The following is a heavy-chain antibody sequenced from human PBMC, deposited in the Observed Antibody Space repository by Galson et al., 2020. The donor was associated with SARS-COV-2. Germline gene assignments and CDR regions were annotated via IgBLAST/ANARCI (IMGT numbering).Heavy chain of an antibody. CDR2: IRSKANSYAT. CDR1: GFTFSGSA. J-gene: IGHJ4*02. Sequence: GESLKTSCAAPGFTFSGSAMHWVRQASGKGLEWVGRIRSKANSYATAYAASVKGRFTISRDDSKNTAYRQMNSLKTEDTAVYYCTGTGTTGLYDYWGQGTRFTVSS. CDR3: TGTGTTGLYDY. D-gene: IGHD1-7*01. V-gene: IGHV3-73*01.